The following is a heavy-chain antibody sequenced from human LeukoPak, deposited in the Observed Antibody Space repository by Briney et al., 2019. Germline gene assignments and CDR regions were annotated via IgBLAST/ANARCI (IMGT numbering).Heavy chain of an antibody. CDR1: GYTFTAYY. D-gene: IGHD3-16*01. V-gene: IGHV1-2*02. CDR3: ARSWSGRFGELHY. CDR2: ITPNSGDT. Sequence: ASVKVSCKASGYTFTAYYVHWVRQAPGQGLEWMGWITPNSGDTKYVQKFQGRVTMTRDTSISTAYMEVSRLRSDDTAVYCCARSWSGRFGELHYWGQGTLVTVSS. J-gene: IGHJ4*02.